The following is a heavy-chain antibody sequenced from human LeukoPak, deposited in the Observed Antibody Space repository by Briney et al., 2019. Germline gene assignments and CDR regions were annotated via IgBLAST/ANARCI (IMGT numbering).Heavy chain of an antibody. CDR1: GGSISSYY. CDR3: ARVTGYMTEDYFDY. J-gene: IGHJ4*02. Sequence: SETLSLTCTVSGGSISSYYWSWIRQPPGKGLEWIGYIYYSGSTNYNPSLKSRVTISVDTSKNQFSLKLSSVTAADTAVYYCARVTGYMTEDYFDYWGQGTLITVSS. CDR2: IYYSGST. D-gene: IGHD6-13*01. V-gene: IGHV4-59*01.